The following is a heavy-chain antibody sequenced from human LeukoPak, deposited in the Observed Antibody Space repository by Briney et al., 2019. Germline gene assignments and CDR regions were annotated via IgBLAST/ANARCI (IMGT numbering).Heavy chain of an antibody. CDR1: GYTFTGYY. CDR2: INPNSGGT. J-gene: IGHJ6*02. D-gene: IGHD3-22*01. Sequence: ASVKVSCKASGYTFTGYYMHWVRQAPGQGREWVGWINPNSGGTNYAQKFQGRVTMTRDTSISTAYMELSRLRSDDTAVYYCARDQMIVVVTASGYVMDVWGQGTTVTVSS. V-gene: IGHV1-2*02. CDR3: ARDQMIVVVTASGYVMDV.